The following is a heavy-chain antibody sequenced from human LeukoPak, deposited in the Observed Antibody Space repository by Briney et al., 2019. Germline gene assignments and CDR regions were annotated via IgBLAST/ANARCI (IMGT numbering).Heavy chain of an antibody. CDR3: AAITMVRGVEFDY. CDR2: ISSSSSYT. V-gene: IGHV3-21*05. J-gene: IGHJ4*02. D-gene: IGHD3-10*01. Sequence: PGGSLRLSCAASGFTFSSYSMNWVRQVPGKGLEWVSYISSSSSYTNYADSVKGRFTISRDNAKNSLYLQMNSLRAEDTAVYYCAAITMVRGVEFDYWGQGTLVTVSS. CDR1: GFTFSSYS.